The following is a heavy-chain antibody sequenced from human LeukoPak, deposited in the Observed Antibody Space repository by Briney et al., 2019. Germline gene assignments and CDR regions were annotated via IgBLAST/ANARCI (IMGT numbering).Heavy chain of an antibody. Sequence: GASVKVSCKASGYTFTSYGISWVRQAPGQGLEWMGWISAYNGNTNYAQKLQGRVIMTTDTSTSTAYMELRSLRSDDTAVYYCARGPYYDSSGQDLYYFGYWGQGTLVTVSS. V-gene: IGHV1-18*01. CDR1: GYTFTSYG. CDR3: ARGPYYDSSGQDLYYFGY. CDR2: ISAYNGNT. J-gene: IGHJ4*02. D-gene: IGHD3-22*01.